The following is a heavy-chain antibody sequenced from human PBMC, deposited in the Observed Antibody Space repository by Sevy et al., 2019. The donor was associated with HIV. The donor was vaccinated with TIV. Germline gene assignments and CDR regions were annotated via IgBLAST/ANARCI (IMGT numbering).Heavy chain of an antibody. V-gene: IGHV2-5*02. CDR3: AHGLYGDYANWFDP. CDR2: LYWDDDK. Sequence: SGPTLVNPTQTLTLTCTFSGFSLSTSGMGVGWIRQPPGKALEWLELLYWDDDKRYSPSLQSRLTITKDTSKNQVVLTMTHMDPVDTGTYYCAHGLYGDYANWFDPWGQGTLVTVSS. J-gene: IGHJ5*02. D-gene: IGHD4-17*01. CDR1: GFSLSTSGMG.